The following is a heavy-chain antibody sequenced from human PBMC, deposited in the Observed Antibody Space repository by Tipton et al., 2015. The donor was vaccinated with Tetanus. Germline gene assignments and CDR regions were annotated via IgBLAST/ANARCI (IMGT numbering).Heavy chain of an antibody. D-gene: IGHD3-22*01. V-gene: IGHV1-69*01. CDR1: GGTFSNYV. Sequence: QSGAEVKKPGSSVKVSCKSSGGTFSNYVFNWERQAPGQGLEWMGGFSPIFRRPNYAQKFQGRVTISADESTSTAYMELRSLTSADAAIYYCAREAINSEDRRAFDVWGQGTMVTVSP. CDR2: FSPIFRRP. J-gene: IGHJ3*01. CDR3: AREAINSEDRRAFDV.